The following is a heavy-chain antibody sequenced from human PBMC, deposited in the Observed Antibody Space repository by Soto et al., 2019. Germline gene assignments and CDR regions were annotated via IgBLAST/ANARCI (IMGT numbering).Heavy chain of an antibody. D-gene: IGHD3-10*01. Sequence: QVQLVQSGAEVKTPGSSVKVSCKASGGTFSSYAISWVRQAPGQGLEWMGGIIPIFGTANYAQQFQYRVTITAHESTSTAYVELSSRRSEDTAVYYSAREGRFPSSKPFAYCGQGTLLTVSS. CDR2: IIPIFGTA. CDR3: AREGRFPSSKPFAY. CDR1: GGTFSSYA. J-gene: IGHJ4*02. V-gene: IGHV1-69*01.